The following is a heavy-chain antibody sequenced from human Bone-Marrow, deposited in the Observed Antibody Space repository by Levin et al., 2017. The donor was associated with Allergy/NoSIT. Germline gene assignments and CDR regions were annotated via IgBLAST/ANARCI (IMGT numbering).Heavy chain of an antibody. CDR3: VRGNFDYGDSLDY. V-gene: IGHV3-33*01. CDR2: IWDDGSNR. D-gene: IGHD4-17*01. Sequence: GGSLRLSCAASGFTFNNYVMHWVRLAPGKGLEWVAFIWDDGSNRDYGDSVKGRFAISRDNSKNTLWLQMNSLRAEDTAVYYCVRGNFDYGDSLDYWGLGTLVTVSS. J-gene: IGHJ4*02. CDR1: GFTFNNYV.